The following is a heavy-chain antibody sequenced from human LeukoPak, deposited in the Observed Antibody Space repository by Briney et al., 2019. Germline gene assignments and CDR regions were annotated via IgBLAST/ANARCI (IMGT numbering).Heavy chain of an antibody. CDR1: GFTFSSYA. V-gene: IGHV3-23*01. J-gene: IGHJ1*01. Sequence: GGSLRLSCAATGFTFSSYAMSWVRQAPGQGLEWVSAISGNGGGTYYADSVKGRFTVSRDNSKNTLYLQMSSLRAEDSAVYYCAKRSVSSGWYFPHWGQGTLVTVSS. CDR2: ISGNGGGT. CDR3: AKRSVSSGWYFPH. D-gene: IGHD6-19*01.